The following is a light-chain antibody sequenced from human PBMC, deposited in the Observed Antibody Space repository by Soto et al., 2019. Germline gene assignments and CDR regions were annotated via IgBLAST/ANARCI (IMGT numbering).Light chain of an antibody. J-gene: IGKJ2*01. CDR3: QQYYSTPPT. CDR2: WAS. CDR1: QSVLHSSNNKNY. Sequence: DNVMTQSPDSLAVSLGERATINCKSSQSVLHSSNNKNYLAWYQQKPGQPPKLLISWASTRDSGVRDRFSGSGSGTDFTLTISSLQAEDVAVYYCQQYYSTPPTFGQGTKLEIK. V-gene: IGKV4-1*01.